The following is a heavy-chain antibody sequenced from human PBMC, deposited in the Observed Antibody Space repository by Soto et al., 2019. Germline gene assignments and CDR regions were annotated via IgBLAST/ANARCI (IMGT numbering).Heavy chain of an antibody. V-gene: IGHV4-30-4*01. CDR2: IYYSGST. CDR1: GCSISSGDYY. Sequence: PSETLSLTCTVSGCSISSGDYYWSWIRQPPGKGLEWIGYIYYSGSTYYNPALKSLVTISVDTSTNQFSLKLSSVTAADTAVYYCARCIAAGRAIKVLAYYYGMDVWGQGTTVTVSS. J-gene: IGHJ6*02. D-gene: IGHD6-13*01. CDR3: ARCIAAGRAIKVLAYYYGMDV.